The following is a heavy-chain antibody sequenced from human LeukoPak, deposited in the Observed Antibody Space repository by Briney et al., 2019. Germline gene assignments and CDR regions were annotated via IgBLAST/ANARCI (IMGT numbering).Heavy chain of an antibody. D-gene: IGHD3-22*01. V-gene: IGHV4-39*07. CDR2: IYYSGST. Sequence: SETLSLTCTVSGGSISSSSYYWGWIRQPPGKGLEWIGSIYYSGSTNYNPSLKSRVTISVDTSKNQFSLKLSSVTAADTAVYYCARIHYYDSSGFLDYYYYYMGVWGKGTTVTISS. CDR1: GGSISSSSYY. J-gene: IGHJ6*03. CDR3: ARIHYYDSSGFLDYYYYYMGV.